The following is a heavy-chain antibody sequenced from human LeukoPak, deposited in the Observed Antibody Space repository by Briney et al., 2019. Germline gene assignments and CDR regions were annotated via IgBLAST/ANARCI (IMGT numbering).Heavy chain of an antibody. D-gene: IGHD3-22*01. CDR3: ARGAYYYDTSGLEDSYYTDV. Sequence: ASVKVSCKASGFSFTGHFIHWVRQAPGQGPEWMGWLNTNSGGTSYAQKFQGRVTMTRDMSTSTAHMELSNLRSDDTAVYYCARGAYYYDTSGLEDSYYTDVWGTGTTVTVS. CDR2: LNTNSGGT. V-gene: IGHV1-2*02. J-gene: IGHJ6*03. CDR1: GFSFTGHF.